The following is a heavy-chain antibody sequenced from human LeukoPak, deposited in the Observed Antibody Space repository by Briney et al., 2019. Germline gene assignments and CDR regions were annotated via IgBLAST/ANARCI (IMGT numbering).Heavy chain of an antibody. V-gene: IGHV1-69*05. CDR2: IIPIFGTA. Sequence: SVKVSCKASGGTFSSYAISWVRQAPGQGLEWMGRIIPIFGTANYAQKFQGRVTITTDESTSTAYMELSSLRSEDTALYYCARDLSGYGYGYGLDYWGQGTLVTVSS. D-gene: IGHD5-18*01. CDR1: GGTFSSYA. CDR3: ARDLSGYGYGYGLDY. J-gene: IGHJ4*02.